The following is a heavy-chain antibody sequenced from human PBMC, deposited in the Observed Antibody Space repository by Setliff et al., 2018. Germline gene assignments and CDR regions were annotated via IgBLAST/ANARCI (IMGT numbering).Heavy chain of an antibody. Sequence: SETLSLTCSVSSGSIGSHYWNWMRQPPGKGLEWIGHVFHTGSTKYNPSLRSRVTISVDTSENYFSLRLTSVTAADTAVYYCARAPPSVPYGDYGPRQFFDLWGRGSLVTVSS. J-gene: IGHJ2*01. D-gene: IGHD4-17*01. CDR2: VFHTGST. CDR3: ARAPPSVPYGDYGPRQFFDL. V-gene: IGHV4-59*11. CDR1: SGSIGSHY.